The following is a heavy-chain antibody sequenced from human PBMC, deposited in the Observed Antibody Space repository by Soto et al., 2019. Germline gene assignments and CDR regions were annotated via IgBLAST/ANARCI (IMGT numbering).Heavy chain of an antibody. D-gene: IGHD2-15*01. J-gene: IGHJ4*02. CDR2: ISAYNGNT. Sequence: QVPLEQSGAEVKKPGASVKVSCEASDYSFTSYGINWVRQAPGQGLEWMGWISAYNGNTKYAQKFQGRVTMTTDTITSTAYMELRSLRSDDTAVYYCARDGGSWTTNFDYWGQGTLVTVSS. V-gene: IGHV1-18*04. CDR3: ARDGGSWTTNFDY. CDR1: DYSFTSYG.